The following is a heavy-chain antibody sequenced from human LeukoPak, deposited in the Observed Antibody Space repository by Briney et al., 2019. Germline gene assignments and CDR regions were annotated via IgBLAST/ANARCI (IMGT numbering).Heavy chain of an antibody. D-gene: IGHD3-10*02. J-gene: IGHJ4*02. CDR1: GFTFGTYA. CDR3: ARLVYGELSSYDY. V-gene: IGHV3-21*01. CDR2: ISRSGRDI. Sequence: GGSLRLSCAASGFTFGTYAMNWVRQAPGKGLEWVSSISRSGRDIYYADSVRGRFTISRDNARDSLYLQMNSLRVEDTAVYYCARLVYGELSSYDYWGQGTLVTVSS.